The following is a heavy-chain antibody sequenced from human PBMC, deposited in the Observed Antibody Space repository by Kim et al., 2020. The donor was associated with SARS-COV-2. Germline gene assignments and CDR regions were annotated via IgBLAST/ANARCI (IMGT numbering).Heavy chain of an antibody. CDR3: ARGGYYYDSSGIYWMDY. CDR2: IYYSGST. D-gene: IGHD3-22*01. Sequence: SETLSLTCTVSGGSISSYYWSWIRQPPGKGLEWIGYIYYSGSTNYNPSLKSRVTISVDTSKNQFSLKLSSVTAADTAVYYCARGGYYYDSSGIYWMDYWGQGTLVTVSS. CDR1: GGSISSYY. V-gene: IGHV4-59*01. J-gene: IGHJ4*02.